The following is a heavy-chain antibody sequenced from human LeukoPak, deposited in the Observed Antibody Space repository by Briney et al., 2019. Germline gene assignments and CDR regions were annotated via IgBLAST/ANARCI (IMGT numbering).Heavy chain of an antibody. D-gene: IGHD4-23*01. V-gene: IGHV3-74*01. CDR1: GFTFSSYW. CDR2: INSDGSST. Sequence: GGTLRLSCVASGFTFSSYWMHWVRQAPGKGLVWVSRINSDGSSTSYADSVKGRFTISRDNAKNTLYLQMNSLRAEDTAVYYCARDPVVTPGNLDYWGQGTLVTVSS. CDR3: ARDPVVTPGNLDY. J-gene: IGHJ4*02.